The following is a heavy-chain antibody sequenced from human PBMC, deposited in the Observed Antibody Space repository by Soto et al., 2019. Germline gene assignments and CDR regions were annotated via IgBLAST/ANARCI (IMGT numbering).Heavy chain of an antibody. J-gene: IGHJ3*02. CDR1: GGSVTSDY. CDR3: AKWDDSLKAFDI. Sequence: QVQLQESGPGMVKPSETLSLTCTVSGGSVTSDYWNWVRQPAGEGLEWIGYFHYSGYNNYNPSLKTRVTMTVDTSKNLLSLNLASLTAADTALYFFAKWDDSLKAFDIWGQGTMVTVSS. V-gene: IGHV4-59*02. D-gene: IGHD1-26*01. CDR2: FHYSGYN.